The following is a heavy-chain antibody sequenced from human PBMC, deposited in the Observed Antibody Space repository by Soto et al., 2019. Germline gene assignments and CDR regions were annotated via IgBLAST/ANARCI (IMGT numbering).Heavy chain of an antibody. D-gene: IGHD4-4*01. CDR3: ARDSRPTSPYYFDY. CDR2: IIPIFGTA. Sequence: GASVTVSCQASGGTFSRYAISWVRQAPGQGLEWMGGIIPIFGTANYAQKFQGRVTITADESTSTAYMELSSLRSEDTAVYYCARDSRPTSPYYFDYWGQGTLVTVSS. V-gene: IGHV1-69*13. J-gene: IGHJ4*02. CDR1: GGTFSRYA.